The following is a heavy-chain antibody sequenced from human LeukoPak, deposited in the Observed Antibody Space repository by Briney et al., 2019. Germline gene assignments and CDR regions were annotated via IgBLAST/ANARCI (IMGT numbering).Heavy chain of an antibody. J-gene: IGHJ4*02. D-gene: IGHD1-26*01. CDR2: ISYDGSNK. Sequence: GRSLRLSCAASGFTFSGYAMHWVRQAPGKGLEWVAVISYDGSNKYYADSVKGRFTISRDNSKNTLYLQMNSLRAEDTAVYYCARAVGATIDLFDYWGQGTLVTVSS. V-gene: IGHV3-30-3*01. CDR1: GFTFSGYA. CDR3: ARAVGATIDLFDY.